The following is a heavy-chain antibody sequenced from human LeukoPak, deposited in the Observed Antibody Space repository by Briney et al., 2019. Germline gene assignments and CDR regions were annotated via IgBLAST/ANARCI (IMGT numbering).Heavy chain of an antibody. CDR2: INSNTGVT. D-gene: IGHD3-16*01. CDR3: ASSPRGGFDY. Sequence: ASVKVSCKASGYTFIHYFIHWVRQAPGQGLEWMGRINSNTGVTEYTQKFQGRVTMTRDTSISTAYMELSRLRSDDTAVYYCASSPRGGFDYWGQGTLVTVSS. V-gene: IGHV1-2*06. CDR1: GYTFIHYF. J-gene: IGHJ4*02.